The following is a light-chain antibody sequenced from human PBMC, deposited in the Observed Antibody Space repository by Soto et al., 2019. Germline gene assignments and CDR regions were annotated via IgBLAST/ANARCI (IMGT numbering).Light chain of an antibody. CDR1: QTISIW. J-gene: IGKJ1*01. Sequence: IHMTHSPSTLSVSLGDMVTITFRASQTISIWLAWYQQKPGKAPKLLIYKASTLKSGVPSRFSGSGSGTEFTLTISSLQPDDFATYYCQHYNSYSEAFGQGTKVDIK. CDR2: KAS. CDR3: QHYNSYSEA. V-gene: IGKV1-5*03.